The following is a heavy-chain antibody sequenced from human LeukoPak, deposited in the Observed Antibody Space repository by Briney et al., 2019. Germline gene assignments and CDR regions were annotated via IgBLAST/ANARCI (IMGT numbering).Heavy chain of an antibody. CDR1: GFTFSSYS. CDR3: ARVLLMVRGFGAFDI. V-gene: IGHV3-21*01. J-gene: IGHJ3*02. Sequence: GGSLRLSCAASGFTFSSYSMNWVRQAPGKGLEWVSCISSSSSYIYYADSVKGRFTISRDNAKNSLYLQMNSLRAEDTAVYYCARVLLMVRGFGAFDIWGQGSMVTVSS. D-gene: IGHD3-10*01. CDR2: ISSSSSYI.